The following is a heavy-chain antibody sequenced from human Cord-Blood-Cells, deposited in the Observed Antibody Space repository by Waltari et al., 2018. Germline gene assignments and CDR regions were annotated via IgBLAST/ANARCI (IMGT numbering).Heavy chain of an antibody. CDR1: GGSLSSSSYS. J-gene: IGHJ4*02. Sequence: QLQLQESGPGLVKPSETLSLTCTVSGGSLSSSSYSWGRLRQPPGKGLEWIGSIYYSGSTYYNPSLKSRVTISVDTSKNQFSLKLSSVTAADTAVYYCARHRYSGSSNFDYWGQGTLVTVSS. CDR3: ARHRYSGSSNFDY. D-gene: IGHD1-26*01. CDR2: IYYSGST. V-gene: IGHV4-39*07.